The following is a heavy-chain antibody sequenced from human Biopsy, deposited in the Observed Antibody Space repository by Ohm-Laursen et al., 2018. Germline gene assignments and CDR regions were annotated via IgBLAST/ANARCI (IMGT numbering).Heavy chain of an antibody. CDR3: AHGSGSYYKWDF. D-gene: IGHD3-10*01. CDR1: GDSITRSY. J-gene: IGHJ4*02. V-gene: IGHV4-59*08. CDR2: VFDRGTT. Sequence: TLSLTCTLSGDSITRSYWSWIRQSPGKGLEWIGHVFDRGTTNYNPSVRSRVTMSEDTSKKQFSLKMTSLTAADTAIYYCAHGSGSYYKWDFWGRGSLVTVSS.